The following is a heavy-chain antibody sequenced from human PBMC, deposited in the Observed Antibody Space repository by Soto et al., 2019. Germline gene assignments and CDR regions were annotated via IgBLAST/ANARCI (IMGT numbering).Heavy chain of an antibody. Sequence: QVQLVQSGAEVKKPGASVKVSCKASGYTFTSYAMHWVRQAPGQRLEWMGSINAGNGNTKYSQKFQGRVTITRDTSASTAYMELSSLRSEDTAVYYCARGGSIYLSPGYYYGMDVWGQGTTVTVSS. CDR1: GYTFTSYA. CDR3: ARGGSIYLSPGYYYGMDV. D-gene: IGHD6-25*01. CDR2: INAGNGNT. V-gene: IGHV1-3*01. J-gene: IGHJ6*02.